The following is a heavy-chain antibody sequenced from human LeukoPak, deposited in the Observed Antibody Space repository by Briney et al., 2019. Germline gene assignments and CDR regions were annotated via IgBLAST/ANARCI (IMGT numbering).Heavy chain of an antibody. Sequence: GSLRLSCAASGFTFTSYNMNWVRQAPGKGLEWVSVIYSDGDTSYADSVKGRFTISRDISKNTLYLQMNSLRAEDTAVYYCATPSGGYWGQGTLVTVSS. V-gene: IGHV3-66*01. D-gene: IGHD6-25*01. CDR2: IYSDGDT. CDR1: GFTFTSYN. J-gene: IGHJ4*02. CDR3: ATPSGGY.